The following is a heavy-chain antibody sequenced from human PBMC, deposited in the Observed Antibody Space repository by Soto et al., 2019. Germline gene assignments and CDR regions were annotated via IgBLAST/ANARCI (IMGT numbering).Heavy chain of an antibody. V-gene: IGHV3-21*01. CDR1: GFTFNKHA. CDR2: ISSSSSYI. CDR3: ARDGYYYYGMDV. Sequence: PGGSLRLSCETSGFTFNKHAMNWVRQAPGKGLEWVSSISSSSSYIYYADSVKGRFTISRDNAKNSLYLQMNSLRAEDTAAYYCARDGYYYYGMDVWGQGTTVTVSS. J-gene: IGHJ6*02.